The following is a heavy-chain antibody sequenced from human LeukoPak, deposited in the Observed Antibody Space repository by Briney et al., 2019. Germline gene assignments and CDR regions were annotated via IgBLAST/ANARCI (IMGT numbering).Heavy chain of an antibody. D-gene: IGHD1-26*01. J-gene: IGHJ6*02. CDR2: IFSSGST. CDR1: GGSISSYY. Sequence: SETLSLTCTVSGGSISSYYWSWIRQPPGKGLEWIGYIFSSGSTNQNPSLKSRVTISVDTSKNQFSLKLSSVTAADTAVYYCASSVGSYGYYYYYGMDVWGQGTTVTVSS. CDR3: ASSVGSYGYYYYYGMDV. V-gene: IGHV4-59*08.